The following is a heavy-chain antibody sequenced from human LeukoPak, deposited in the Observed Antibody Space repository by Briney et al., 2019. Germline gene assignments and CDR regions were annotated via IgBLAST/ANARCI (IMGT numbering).Heavy chain of an antibody. CDR3: ARDTNYYGSGSYPSTFDY. CDR2: INHSGST. D-gene: IGHD3-10*01. J-gene: IGHJ4*02. V-gene: IGHV4-34*01. Sequence: SETLSLTCSVYGGSFSGYFWSWLRQPPGKGLEWIGEINHSGSTNYNPSLKSRVTISVDTSKNQFSLKLSSVTAADTAVYYCARDTNYYGSGSYPSTFDYWGQGTLVTASS. CDR1: GGSFSGYF.